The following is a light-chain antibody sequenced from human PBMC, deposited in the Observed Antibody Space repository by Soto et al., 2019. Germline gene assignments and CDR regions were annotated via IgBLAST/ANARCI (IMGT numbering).Light chain of an antibody. CDR1: SSNIGSGFD. J-gene: IGLJ2*01. CDR3: QSFDSSLSGV. CDR2: GNT. Sequence: QSVLTQPPSVSAAPGQGVTISCTGSSSNIGSGFDVHWYQQLPGTAPKLLIYGNTNRPSGVPDRFSASKSGTSASLTITGLQAEDEADYYCQSFDSSLSGVFGGGTKLTVL. V-gene: IGLV1-40*01.